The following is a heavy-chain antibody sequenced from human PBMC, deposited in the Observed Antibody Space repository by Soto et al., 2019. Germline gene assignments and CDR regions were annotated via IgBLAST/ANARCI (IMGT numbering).Heavy chain of an antibody. V-gene: IGHV1-2*02. CDR2: INPNSGDT. Sequence: QVQLVQSGAEVKKPGASVKVSCKASGYTFTGYYIHWVRQAPGQGLEWMGWINPNSGDTNLAQKFQGRVTMTRDTSISTTYMELIRLASDDTAAYFCARGIVVRGQGWFDPWGQGTLVTVSS. J-gene: IGHJ5*02. D-gene: IGHD2-15*01. CDR3: ARGIVVRGQGWFDP. CDR1: GYTFTGYY.